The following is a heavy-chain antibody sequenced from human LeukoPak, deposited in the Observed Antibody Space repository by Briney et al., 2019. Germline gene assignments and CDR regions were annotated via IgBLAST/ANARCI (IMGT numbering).Heavy chain of an antibody. CDR3: ARGTSYYSYYYGMDV. CDR2: ISYDGSNK. D-gene: IGHD2-2*01. J-gene: IGHJ6*04. Sequence: PGGSLRLSCAASGFTFSSYAMHWVRQAPGKGLEWVAVISYDGSNKYYADSVKGRFTISRDNSKNTLYLQMNSLRAEDTAVYYCARGTSYYSYYYGMDVWGKGTTVTVSS. CDR1: GFTFSSYA. V-gene: IGHV3-30*04.